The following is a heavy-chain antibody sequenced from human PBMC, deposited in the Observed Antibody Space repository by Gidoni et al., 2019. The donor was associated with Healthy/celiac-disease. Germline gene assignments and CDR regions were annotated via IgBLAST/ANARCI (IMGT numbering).Heavy chain of an antibody. CDR1: GFTFSSYA. CDR3: ARGTYYYDSSGYPGMDV. J-gene: IGHJ6*02. V-gene: IGHV3-30-3*01. D-gene: IGHD3-22*01. CDR2: ISYDGSNK. Sequence: QVQLVESGGGVVQPGRSLRHSCAAAGFTFSSYAMHRVRQAPGKGLEWVAVISYDGSNKYYADSVKGRFTISRDNSKNTLYLQMNSLRAEDTAVYYCARGTYYYDSSGYPGMDVWGQGTTVTVSS.